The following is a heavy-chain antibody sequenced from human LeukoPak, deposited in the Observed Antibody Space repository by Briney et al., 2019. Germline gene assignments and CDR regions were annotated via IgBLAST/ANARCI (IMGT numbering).Heavy chain of an antibody. V-gene: IGHV3-30*03. J-gene: IGHJ4*02. CDR3: ARDAHHCSGGSCYSDY. CDR1: GFTFSSYG. CDR2: ISYDGSNK. D-gene: IGHD2-15*01. Sequence: PGRSLRLSCAASGFTFSSYGMHWVRQAPGKGLEWVAVISYDGSNKYYADSVKGRFTISRDNSKNTLYLQMNSLRAEDTAVYYCARDAHHCSGGSCYSDYWGQGTLVTVSS.